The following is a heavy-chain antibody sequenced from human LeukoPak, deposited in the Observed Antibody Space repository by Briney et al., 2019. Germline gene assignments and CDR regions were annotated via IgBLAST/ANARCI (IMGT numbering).Heavy chain of an antibody. CDR2: VHYGGST. J-gene: IGHJ4*02. CDR1: GASISSRSSYC. Sequence: PSETLSLTCTVSGASISSRSSYCWGWIRQPPGKGLEWIGSVHYGGSTYYSPSLKSRVTTSVDTSKNQFSLKMSCVAAADTAVYYCARGGYNWNDWGRDFPYYFDYWGQGTLVTVSS. CDR3: ARGGYNWNDWGRDFPYYFDY. V-gene: IGHV4-39*01. D-gene: IGHD1-1*01.